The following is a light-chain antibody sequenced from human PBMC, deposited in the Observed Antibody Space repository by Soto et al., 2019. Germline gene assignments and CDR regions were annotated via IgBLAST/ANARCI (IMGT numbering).Light chain of an antibody. V-gene: IGLV1-40*01. CDR1: NSNIGAGYV. CDR2: ENN. Sequence: QSVLTQPPSVSGAPGQTVTISCAGSNSNIGAGYVVHWYQQLPGTGLKLLIYENNERPSGVPARFSGSKSGTSVSLAITGLQAEDEAHYYCQSYDSSLSAVVFGGGTKLTVL. J-gene: IGLJ2*01. CDR3: QSYDSSLSAVV.